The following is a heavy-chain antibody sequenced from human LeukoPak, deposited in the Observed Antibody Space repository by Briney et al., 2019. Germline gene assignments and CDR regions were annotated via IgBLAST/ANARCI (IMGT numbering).Heavy chain of an antibody. V-gene: IGHV3-15*01. CDR2: IKSNTHGGTS. D-gene: IGHD4-11*01. Sequence: PGGSLRLSCAASGFAFSDAWMTRVRQAPGKGLEWVGRIKSNTHGGTSGYAAPVKGGFTISRDDSRNTLYLQMNSLKTEDTAFYYCATEQPNFMTTTQSFGYWGQGTLVTVSS. CDR3: ATEQPNFMTTTQSFGY. CDR1: GFAFSDAW. J-gene: IGHJ4*02.